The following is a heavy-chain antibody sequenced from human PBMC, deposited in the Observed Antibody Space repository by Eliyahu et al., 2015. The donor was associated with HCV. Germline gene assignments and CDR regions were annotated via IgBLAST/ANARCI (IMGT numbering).Heavy chain of an antibody. CDR1: GYSFINYW. Sequence: EXQLVQSGAEVKKPGESLKXSCXGSGYSFINYWIGWVRQMPGKGLEWMGIIYPGESDTRYSPSFQGQVTISADKSISTAYLQWSSLKASDSAMYYCARYDTSGHYYVDYWGQGTLVTVSS. V-gene: IGHV5-51*01. D-gene: IGHD3-22*01. CDR2: IYPGESDT. CDR3: ARYDTSGHYYVDY. J-gene: IGHJ4*02.